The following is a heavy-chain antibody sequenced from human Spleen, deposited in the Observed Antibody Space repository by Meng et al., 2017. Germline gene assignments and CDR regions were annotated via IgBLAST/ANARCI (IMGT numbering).Heavy chain of an antibody. CDR3: ARSVRGVIHNWFDP. CDR1: GGSFSGYY. D-gene: IGHD3-10*01. J-gene: IGHJ5*02. V-gene: IGHV4-34*01. Sequence: SETLSLTCAVYGGSFSGYYWSWIRQPPGKGLEWIGEINHSGSTNYNPSLKSRVTISVDTSKNQFSLKLSSVTAADTAVYYCARSVRGVIHNWFDPWGQGTLVTVSS. CDR2: INHSGST.